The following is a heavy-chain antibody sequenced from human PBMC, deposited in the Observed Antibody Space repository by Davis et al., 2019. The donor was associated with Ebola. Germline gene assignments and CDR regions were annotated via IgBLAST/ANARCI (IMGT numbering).Heavy chain of an antibody. V-gene: IGHV4-39*07. Sequence: SETLSLTCTVSGGSISSSSYYWGWIRKPPGKGLEWIGTIYYSGSTYYNPSLKSRVTISVDTSKNQFSLTLSSVTAADTAVYYCASNLIAVAGAFRYWGQGTLVTVSS. D-gene: IGHD6-19*01. CDR2: IYYSGST. CDR1: GGSISSSSYY. CDR3: ASNLIAVAGAFRY. J-gene: IGHJ4*02.